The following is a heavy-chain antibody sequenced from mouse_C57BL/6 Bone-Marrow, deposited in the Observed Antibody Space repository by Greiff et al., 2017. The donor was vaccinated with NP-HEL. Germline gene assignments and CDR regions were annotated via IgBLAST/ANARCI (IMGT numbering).Heavy chain of an antibody. CDR2: IDPNSGGP. Sequence: QVQLKQPGAELVKPGASVKLSCKASGYTFTSYWMHWVKQRPGRGLEWIGRIDPNSGGPKYNEKFKSKATLTVDKPSSTAYMQLSSLTAEDSAVYYCARGSTTVGYWYFDVWGTGTTVTVSS. J-gene: IGHJ1*03. CDR1: GYTFTSYW. CDR3: ARGSTTVGYWYFDV. D-gene: IGHD1-1*01. V-gene: IGHV1-72*01.